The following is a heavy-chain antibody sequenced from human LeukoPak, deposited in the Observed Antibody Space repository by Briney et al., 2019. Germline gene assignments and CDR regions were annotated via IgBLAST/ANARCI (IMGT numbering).Heavy chain of an antibody. Sequence: GGSLRLSCAASGFTFSSYSMNWVRQAPGKGLEWVSYISSSSSTIYYADSVKGRFTISRDNAKNSLYLQMNSLRAEDTAVYYCARDWGGLLNWFDPWGQGTLVTVSS. J-gene: IGHJ5*02. CDR2: ISSSSSTI. CDR1: GFTFSSYS. V-gene: IGHV3-48*01. D-gene: IGHD3-16*01. CDR3: ARDWGGLLNWFDP.